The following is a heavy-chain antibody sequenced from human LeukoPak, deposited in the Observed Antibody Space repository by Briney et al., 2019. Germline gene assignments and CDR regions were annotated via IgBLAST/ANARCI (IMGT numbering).Heavy chain of an antibody. J-gene: IGHJ4*02. D-gene: IGHD2-15*01. Sequence: SETLSLTCAVYGGSSSGYYWSRIRQPPGKGLEWIGEINHSGSTNYNPSPKSRVTISVDTSKNQFSLKLSSVTAADTAVYYCAREYCSGGSCYPIFDYWGQGTLVTVSS. CDR1: GGSSSGYY. CDR3: AREYCSGGSCYPIFDY. V-gene: IGHV4-34*01. CDR2: INHSGST.